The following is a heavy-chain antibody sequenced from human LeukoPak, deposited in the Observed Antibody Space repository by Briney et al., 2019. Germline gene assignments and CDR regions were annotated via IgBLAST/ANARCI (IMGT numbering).Heavy chain of an antibody. Sequence: SETLSLTCTVSGGSISRSNFHWGWIRQPPGKGLEWIGSIYYSGSTYYNPSLKSRVTISVDTSKNQFSLKLSSVTAADTAVYYCARQRLEAFDIWGQGTMVTVSS. CDR2: IYYSGST. CDR1: GGSISRSNFH. V-gene: IGHV4-39*01. CDR3: ARQRLEAFDI. J-gene: IGHJ3*02.